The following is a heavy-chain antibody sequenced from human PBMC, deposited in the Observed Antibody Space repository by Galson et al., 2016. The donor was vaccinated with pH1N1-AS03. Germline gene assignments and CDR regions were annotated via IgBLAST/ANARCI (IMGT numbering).Heavy chain of an antibody. CDR1: GFTINNNY. CDR3: ARVQGGCRRTSCYQDP. CDR2: IYHSGTT. J-gene: IGHJ5*02. D-gene: IGHD2-2*01. Sequence: SLRLSCAASGFTINNNYMSWVRQSPGKGLEWIGEIYHSGTTNYNPSLKSRVTISVDKSKNQFSLKVNSVTAADTAIYYCARVQGGCRRTSCYQDPWGQGTLVTVSS. V-gene: IGHV4-4*02.